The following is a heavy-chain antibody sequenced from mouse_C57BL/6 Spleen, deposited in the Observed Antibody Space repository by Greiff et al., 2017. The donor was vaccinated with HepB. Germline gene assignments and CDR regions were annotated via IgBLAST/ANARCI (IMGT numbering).Heavy chain of an antibody. D-gene: IGHD2-1*01. CDR1: GYTFTSYW. CDR3: ARGVYYGNSPWFAY. J-gene: IGHJ3*01. CDR2: IDPSDSET. Sequence: VKLQQPGAELVRPGSSVKLSCKASGYTFTSYWMHWVKQRPIQGLEWIGNIDPSDSETHYNQKFKDKATLTVDKSSSTAYMQLSSLTSEDSAVYYCARGVYYGNSPWFAYWGQGTLVTVSA. V-gene: IGHV1-52*01.